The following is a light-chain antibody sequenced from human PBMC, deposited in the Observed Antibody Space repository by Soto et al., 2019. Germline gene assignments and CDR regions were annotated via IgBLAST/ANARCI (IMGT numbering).Light chain of an antibody. CDR2: WAS. CDR3: QQYHDTLRT. V-gene: IGKV4-1*01. J-gene: IGKJ1*01. CDR1: QSLLFRSNNKNY. Sequence: DVVMTQSPDSLAVSLGERATINCRSSQSLLFRSNNKNYLAWYQQKPGQPPKLLISWASSRESGVPDRFSGSGSGTDFTLTISSLQAEDVAVYYCQQYHDTLRTFGQGTKVEIK.